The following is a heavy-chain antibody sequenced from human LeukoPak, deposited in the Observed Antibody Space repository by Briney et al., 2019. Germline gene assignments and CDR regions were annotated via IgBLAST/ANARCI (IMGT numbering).Heavy chain of an antibody. CDR3: ARDGSGGLDFDY. CDR2: IKQDGREK. CDR1: GFTFCSSW. Sequence: GGSLRLSCVASGFTFCSSWVSWGCAALGEGVESVAHIKQDGREKYYVDSVKGRFTLSRDNAQNTLYLQMNRVRAEETRVYYCARDGSGGLDFDYWGQGTLVTVSS. D-gene: IGHD6-19*01. V-gene: IGHV3-7*01. J-gene: IGHJ4*02.